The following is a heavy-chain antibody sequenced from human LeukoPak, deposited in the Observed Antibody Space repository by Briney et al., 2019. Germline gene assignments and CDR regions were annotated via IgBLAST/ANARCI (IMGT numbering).Heavy chain of an antibody. J-gene: IGHJ4*02. Sequence: GGSLRLSCAASGFTFSSYSMNWVRQAPGKGLEWVSSISSSSSYIYYADSVKGRFTISRDNAKNSLYLQMNSLRAEDTAVYYCARDSWFGESQSPPFDYWGQGTLVTVSS. CDR1: GFTFSSYS. CDR3: ARDSWFGESQSPPFDY. CDR2: ISSSSSYI. V-gene: IGHV3-21*04. D-gene: IGHD3-10*01.